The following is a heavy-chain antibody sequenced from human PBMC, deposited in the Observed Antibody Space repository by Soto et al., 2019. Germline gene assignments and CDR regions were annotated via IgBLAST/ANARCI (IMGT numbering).Heavy chain of an antibody. Sequence: EVQLLESGGGLVQPGGSLRLSCAASGFTFSSYAMSWVRQAPGKGLEWVSAISGSGGSTYYADSVKGRFTISRDNSKNTLYLQMNSLRAEDTAVYYCAKGKAADYGDHHDAFDIWGQGTMVTVSS. CDR3: AKGKAADYGDHHDAFDI. J-gene: IGHJ3*02. V-gene: IGHV3-23*01. CDR2: ISGSGGST. D-gene: IGHD4-17*01. CDR1: GFTFSSYA.